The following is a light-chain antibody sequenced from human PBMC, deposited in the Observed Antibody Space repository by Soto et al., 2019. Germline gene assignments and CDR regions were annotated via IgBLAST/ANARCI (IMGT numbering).Light chain of an antibody. CDR1: QSISTY. J-gene: IGKJ1*01. Sequence: DIQLTQSPSFLSASVGDRLTITCRARQSISTYLNWYQQKSGKAPKFLIFAASSLQSGFPPRFSGSGSGTDLTRTITSLQPDDFETYYYQQSFTSPRTFGQGTKWEIK. CDR3: QQSFTSPRT. CDR2: AAS. V-gene: IGKV1-39*01.